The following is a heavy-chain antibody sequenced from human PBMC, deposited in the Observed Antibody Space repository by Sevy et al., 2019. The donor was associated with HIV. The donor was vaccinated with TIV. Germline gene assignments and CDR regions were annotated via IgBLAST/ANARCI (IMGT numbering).Heavy chain of an antibody. D-gene: IGHD6-19*01. CDR2: IYYSGRT. Sequence: SETLSLTCTVSGGSVSSGSYYWSWIRQPPGKGLEWIGYIYYSGRTNYNPSLKSRVTISVDTSKNQFSLKLSSVTAADTAVYYCARANSGWYRDAFDIWGQGTMVTVSS. V-gene: IGHV4-61*01. J-gene: IGHJ3*02. CDR1: GGSVSSGSYY. CDR3: ARANSGWYRDAFDI.